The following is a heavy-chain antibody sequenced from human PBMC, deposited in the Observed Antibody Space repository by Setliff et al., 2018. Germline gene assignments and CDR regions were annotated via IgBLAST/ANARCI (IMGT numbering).Heavy chain of an antibody. J-gene: IGHJ6*03. CDR1: GFSFGDYA. D-gene: IGHD2-15*01. CDR3: TRDAPFWAPQYSLWSDGAYSQYYYMDV. CDR2: IRTKGNSETT. Sequence: SGFSFGDYAMNWVRQAPGKGLEWISLIRTKGNSETTEYATSVKGRFTISRDDSTSVAYLQMNSLKSEDTAVYYCTRDAPFWAPQYSLWSDGAYSQYYYMDVWGKGTTVTVSS. V-gene: IGHV3-49*04.